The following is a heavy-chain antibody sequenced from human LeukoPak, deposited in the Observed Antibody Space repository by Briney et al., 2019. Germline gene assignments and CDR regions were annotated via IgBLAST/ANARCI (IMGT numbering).Heavy chain of an antibody. CDR2: INSDGTGT. Sequence: GGSLGLSCAASGFTFSSYWIHSVRQAPGKGLVWVSRINSDGTGTIYADAVKGRFTVSRDNAKNTLDLQMNSLRAEDTAVYYCARGGVFLGFDIWGEGTMVTVSS. CDR1: GFTFSSYW. D-gene: IGHD3-10*01. CDR3: ARGGVFLGFDI. J-gene: IGHJ3*02. V-gene: IGHV3-74*01.